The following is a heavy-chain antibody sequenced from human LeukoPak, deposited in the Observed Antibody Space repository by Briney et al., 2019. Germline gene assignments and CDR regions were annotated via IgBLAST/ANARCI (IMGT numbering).Heavy chain of an antibody. CDR3: ARFLGRITISGVVPYGMDV. D-gene: IGHD3-3*01. J-gene: IGHJ6*02. Sequence: GGSLRLACAASGFTVSSNYMTWVRQAPGKGLEWVSLIYSAGGTYYTDSVKGRFTISRHSSKNTLYLQMNSLRGEDTAVYYCARFLGRITISGVVPYGMDVWGQGTTVTVSS. CDR1: GFTVSSNY. V-gene: IGHV3-53*04. CDR2: IYSAGGT.